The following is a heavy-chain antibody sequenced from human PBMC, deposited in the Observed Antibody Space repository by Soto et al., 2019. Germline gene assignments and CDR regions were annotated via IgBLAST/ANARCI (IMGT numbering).Heavy chain of an antibody. CDR2: FIPILGGG. J-gene: IGHJ4*02. CDR3: APDSPRSYGDYDFDH. CDR1: GGTFRNYA. D-gene: IGHD4-17*01. Sequence: SVKVSCKASGGTFRNYAINWVRQAPGQGLEWMGGFIPILGGGINAQKFQGRVTITSDESASTAYMELSSLRSEDTAVYYCAPDSPRSYGDYDFDHWGQGTLVTVSA. V-gene: IGHV1-69*10.